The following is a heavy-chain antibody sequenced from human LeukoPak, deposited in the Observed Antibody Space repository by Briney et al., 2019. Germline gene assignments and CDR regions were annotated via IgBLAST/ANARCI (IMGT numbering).Heavy chain of an antibody. D-gene: IGHD3-3*01. Sequence: GESLKISCKGSGYSFTSYWIGWARQMPGKGLEWMGIIYPGDSDTRYSPSFQGQVTISADKSISTAYLQWSSLKASDTAMYYCARRNDFWSGYYYFDYWGQGTLVTVSS. CDR1: GYSFTSYW. V-gene: IGHV5-51*01. CDR3: ARRNDFWSGYYYFDY. J-gene: IGHJ4*02. CDR2: IYPGDSDT.